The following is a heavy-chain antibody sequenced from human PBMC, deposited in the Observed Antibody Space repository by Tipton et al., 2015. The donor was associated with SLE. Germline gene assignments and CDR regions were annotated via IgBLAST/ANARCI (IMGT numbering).Heavy chain of an antibody. Sequence: GSLRLSCAASGFTFSSYWMHWVRQAPGKGLVWVSRINSDGSNTSYADSVKGRFTISRDNAKNTLYLQMNSLRAEDTAVYYCAKTWGVWSGYYYYFDYWGQGTLVTVSS. CDR2: INSDGSNT. J-gene: IGHJ4*02. D-gene: IGHD3-3*01. CDR3: AKTWGVWSGYYYYFDY. CDR1: GFTFSSYW. V-gene: IGHV3-74*01.